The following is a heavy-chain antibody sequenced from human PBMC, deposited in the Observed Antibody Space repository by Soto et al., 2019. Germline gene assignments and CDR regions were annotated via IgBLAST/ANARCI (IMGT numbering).Heavy chain of an antibody. V-gene: IGHV3-23*01. J-gene: IGHJ4*02. Sequence: GGSLRLSCEASGFTFNNYAMNWVRQAPGKGLEWVSSVSSRDGSTNYADSVTGRFTISRDNSKNTVSLQMNSLRVEDTAVYYFAKAGNYNGRSGYYYFDHWGQGMLVTVSS. CDR1: GFTFNNYA. D-gene: IGHD3-22*01. CDR3: AKAGNYNGRSGYYYFDH. CDR2: VSSRDGST.